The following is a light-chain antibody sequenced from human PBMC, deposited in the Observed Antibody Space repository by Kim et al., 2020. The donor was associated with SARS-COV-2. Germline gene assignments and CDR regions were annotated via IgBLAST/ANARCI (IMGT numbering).Light chain of an antibody. Sequence: QSVLTQPPSVSGAPGQRVTISCTGSSSNIGAGYDVHWYQQLPGTAPKLLIYGNSNRPSGVPDRFSGSKSGTSASLAITGLQAEDEADYYCQSYDSSLSVPGVFGGGTQLTVL. CDR3: QSYDSSLSVPGV. V-gene: IGLV1-40*01. CDR2: GNS. J-gene: IGLJ2*01. CDR1: SSNIGAGYD.